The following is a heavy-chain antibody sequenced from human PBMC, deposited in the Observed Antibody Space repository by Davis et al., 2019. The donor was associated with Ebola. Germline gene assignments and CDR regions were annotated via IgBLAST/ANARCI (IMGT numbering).Heavy chain of an antibody. CDR1: GYTFTGYD. CDR3: ARVNTFCGGDCYSY. J-gene: IGHJ4*02. Sequence: ASVKVSCKASGYTFTGYDIHWVRQAPGQGLEWMGRIDPSTGSTNYAQRFQGRVTMTRDTSIRTLYMELNGLKSDDTAIYYCARVNTFCGGDCYSYWGQGTQVTVSS. D-gene: IGHD2-21*02. V-gene: IGHV1-2*06. CDR2: IDPSTGST.